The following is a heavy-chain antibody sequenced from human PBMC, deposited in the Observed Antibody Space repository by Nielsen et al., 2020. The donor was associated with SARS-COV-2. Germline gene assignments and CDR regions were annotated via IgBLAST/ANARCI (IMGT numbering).Heavy chain of an antibody. D-gene: IGHD3-9*01. Sequence: GESLKISCAASGFTFSSYSMNWVRQAPGKGLEWVSSISSSSSYIYYADSVKGRFTISRDNAKNSLYLQMNSLRAEDTAVYYCARVVHDILTQYYYGMDVWGQGTTVTVSS. CDR1: GFTFSSYS. CDR3: ARVVHDILTQYYYGMDV. J-gene: IGHJ6*02. CDR2: ISSSSSYI. V-gene: IGHV3-21*01.